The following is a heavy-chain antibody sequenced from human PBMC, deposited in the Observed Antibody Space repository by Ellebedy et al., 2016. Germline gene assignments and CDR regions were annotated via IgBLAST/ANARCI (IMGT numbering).Heavy chain of an antibody. CDR3: PEGRGYRGYGNYYNYRNV. CDR1: GGSFSGYY. D-gene: IGHD5-12*01. Sequence: SETLSLXXAVYGGSFSGYYWSWIRQPPGKGLEWIGEINHSGSTNYNPSLKSRVTISVDTSKNQFSLKLSSVTAAKRAVYYCPEGRGYRGYGNYYNYRNVWGKGTRSPSP. V-gene: IGHV4-34*01. CDR2: INHSGST. J-gene: IGHJ6*03.